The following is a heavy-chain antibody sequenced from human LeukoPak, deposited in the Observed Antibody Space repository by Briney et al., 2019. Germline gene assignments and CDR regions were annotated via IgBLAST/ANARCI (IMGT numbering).Heavy chain of an antibody. CDR2: ISGGGGST. V-gene: IGHV3-23*01. J-gene: IGHJ4*02. Sequence: GGSLRLSCAASGFTFSSYAMRWVRQAPGKGLEWVSAISGGGGSTSYADSVKGRFTISRDNSKNTLYLQMNSLRAEDTAVYYCARSITKVRRVLHYWGRGTLSTVSS. CDR3: ARSITKVRRVLHY. CDR1: GFTFSSYA. D-gene: IGHD3-10*01.